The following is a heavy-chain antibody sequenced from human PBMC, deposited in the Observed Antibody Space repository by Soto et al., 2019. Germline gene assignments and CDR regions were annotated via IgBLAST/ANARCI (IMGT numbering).Heavy chain of an antibody. CDR3: AKDGGHSSSWTSFFYYYYGMDV. CDR1: GFTFSSYG. V-gene: IGHV3-30*18. J-gene: IGHJ6*02. CDR2: ISYDGSNK. D-gene: IGHD6-13*01. Sequence: QVQLVESGGGVVQPGRSLRLSCAASGFTFSSYGMHWVRQAPGKGLEWVAVISYDGSNKYYADSVKGRFTISRDNSKNTLYLQMNSLRAEDTAVYYCAKDGGHSSSWTSFFYYYYGMDVWGQGTTVTVSS.